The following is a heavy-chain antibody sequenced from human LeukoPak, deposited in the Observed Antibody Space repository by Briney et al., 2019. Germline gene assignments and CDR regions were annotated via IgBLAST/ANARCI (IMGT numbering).Heavy chain of an antibody. D-gene: IGHD3-22*01. J-gene: IGHJ6*02. CDR1: EFTFGNYA. V-gene: IGHV3-33*01. CDR2: IWHDGSTK. Sequence: GRSLRLSCAASEFTFGNYAMHWVRQVAGKGLEWVALIWHDGSTKLYLDSVKGRFTISRDNSKNTLYLQMNSLRTEDTALYYCARIKDGYYYNGMDSWGQGTAVTVSS. CDR3: ARIKDGYYYNGMDS.